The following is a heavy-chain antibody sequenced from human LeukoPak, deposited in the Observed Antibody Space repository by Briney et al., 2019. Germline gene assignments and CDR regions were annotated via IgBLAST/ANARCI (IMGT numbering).Heavy chain of an antibody. CDR1: GGSISSYY. D-gene: IGHD7-27*01. V-gene: IGHV4-59*01. CDR3: ARDLANWGNWYFDL. CDR2: IYYSGST. J-gene: IGHJ2*01. Sequence: SETLSLTCTVSGGSISSYYWSWIRQPPGKGLEWIGYIYYSGSTNYNPSLKSRVTISVDTSKNQFSRKLSSVTAADTAVYYCARDLANWGNWYFDLWGRGTLVTVSS.